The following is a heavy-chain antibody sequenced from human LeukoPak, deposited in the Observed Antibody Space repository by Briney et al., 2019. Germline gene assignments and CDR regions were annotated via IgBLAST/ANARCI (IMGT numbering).Heavy chain of an antibody. CDR2: INPNSGGA. Sequence: ASVKVSCKASGYTFTGYYMHWERQAPGQGLEWMGWINPNSGGANYAQKFQGRVTMTRDTSISTAYMELSRLRSDDTAVYYCARSPSRGYSGYDLAYWGQGTLVTVSS. V-gene: IGHV1-2*02. J-gene: IGHJ4*02. CDR3: ARSPSRGYSGYDLAY. D-gene: IGHD5-12*01. CDR1: GYTFTGYY.